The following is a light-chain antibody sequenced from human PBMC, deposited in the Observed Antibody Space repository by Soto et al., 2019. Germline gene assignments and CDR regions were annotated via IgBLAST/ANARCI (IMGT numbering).Light chain of an antibody. CDR1: SSDVGGYSY. V-gene: IGLV2-14*01. Sequence: QSALTQPASVSGSPGQSITVSCTGTSSDVGGYSYVSWYQQHPGKAPKLLIYEVRYRPSGVSIRFSGSKSGNTASLTISGLQAEDEADYYCSSYTTSSSNWVFGGGTQLTVL. CDR2: EVR. CDR3: SSYTTSSSNWV. J-gene: IGLJ3*02.